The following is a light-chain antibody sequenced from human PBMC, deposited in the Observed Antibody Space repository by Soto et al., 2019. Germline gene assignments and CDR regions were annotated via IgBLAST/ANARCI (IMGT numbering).Light chain of an antibody. V-gene: IGLV2-14*01. CDR1: SSDVGAYNL. CDR3: ASLTTTNFD. J-gene: IGLJ1*01. Sequence: QSVLTQPASVSGSPGQSITISCTGTSSDVGAYNLVSWYQHLPDKAPKLIISEVTNRPSGVSDRFSGSKSGNTASLTISGLQAEDEADYYCASLTTTNFDFGSGTKVTVL. CDR2: EVT.